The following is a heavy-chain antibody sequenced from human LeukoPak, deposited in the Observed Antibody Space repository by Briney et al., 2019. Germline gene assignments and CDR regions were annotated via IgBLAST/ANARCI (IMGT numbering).Heavy chain of an antibody. CDR2: MYSRGST. J-gene: IGHJ4*02. D-gene: IGHD3-22*01. Sequence: SETLSLTCTVSGGSVSRSGHYWGWIRQPPGRGLDWIGSMYSRGSTYYNPSLKSRVTISVDTSKNQFSLKLSSVTAADTAVYYCARHSDDSSGYFDWGQGTLVTVSS. V-gene: IGHV4-39*01. CDR1: GGSVSRSGHY. CDR3: ARHSDDSSGYFD.